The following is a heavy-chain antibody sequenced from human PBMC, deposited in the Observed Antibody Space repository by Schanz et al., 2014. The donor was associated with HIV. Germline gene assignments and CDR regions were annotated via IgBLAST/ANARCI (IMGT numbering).Heavy chain of an antibody. Sequence: QLQLVQSGAGVKKPGASVKVSCKASAYTFTGYYMHWVRQAPGQGLEWIGWINPKSGDTNYAQKFQGRVTMTRDTTLRVVNMELRRLSSHDTAVNYCARTSGWSNRAWWYFDLWGRGTLVTVSS. CDR3: ARTSGWSNRAWWYFDL. CDR1: AYTFTGYY. D-gene: IGHD6-19*01. V-gene: IGHV1-2*02. CDR2: INPKSGDT. J-gene: IGHJ2*01.